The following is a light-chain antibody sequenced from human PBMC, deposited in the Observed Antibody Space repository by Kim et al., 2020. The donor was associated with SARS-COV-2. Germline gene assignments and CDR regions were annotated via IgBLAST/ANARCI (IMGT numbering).Light chain of an antibody. J-gene: IGLJ1*01. CDR3: SSYTSSSTYV. CDR2: EVS. CDR1: SSDVGGYNY. Sequence: QSALTQPASVSGSPGQSITIACTGTSSDVGGYNYVSWYQHHPGKAPKFMIYEVSNRPSGVSNRFSDSKSGNTASLTISGLQAEDEADDYCSSYTSSSTYVFGTGTKVTVL. V-gene: IGLV2-14*01.